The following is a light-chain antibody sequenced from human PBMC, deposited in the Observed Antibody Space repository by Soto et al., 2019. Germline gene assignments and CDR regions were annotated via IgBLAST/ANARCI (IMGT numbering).Light chain of an antibody. CDR2: KAS. J-gene: IGKJ4*01. CDR1: QSISSW. Sequence: DIQMTQSPSTLSATVGDRVTITCRASQSISSWLAWYQQKPGKAPKLLIYKASSLESGVPSRFSGSGSGTEFTLTISSLQPDDFATYYCQQYDSFSLTFGGGTKVEIK. CDR3: QQYDSFSLT. V-gene: IGKV1-5*03.